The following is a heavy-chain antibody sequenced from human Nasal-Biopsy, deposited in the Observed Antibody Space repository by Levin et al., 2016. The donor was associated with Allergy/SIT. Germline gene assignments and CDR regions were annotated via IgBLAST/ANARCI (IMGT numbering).Heavy chain of an antibody. Sequence: GGSLRLSCAASRFTVSANYMSWVRQAPGKGLEWVSVMYNGGTTSYADSVKGRYTISRDNSKNTMSLQMNNLRAEDTAVYYCARDAVGYSNDYWGRGSLVTVSS. D-gene: IGHD5-12*01. J-gene: IGHJ4*02. V-gene: IGHV3-53*01. CDR2: MYNGGTT. CDR1: RFTVSANY. CDR3: ARDAVGYSNDY.